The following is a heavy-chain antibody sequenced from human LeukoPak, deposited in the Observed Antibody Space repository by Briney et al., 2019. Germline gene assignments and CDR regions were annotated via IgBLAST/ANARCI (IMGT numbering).Heavy chain of an antibody. Sequence: ASVKVSCKASGYTFTGYYMHWVRQAPGQGLEWMGWINPNSGGTNYAQKFQGRVTMTRDTSISTAYMELSRLRSDDTAVYYCARDTRIAVAGTIIYWDQGTLVTVSS. D-gene: IGHD6-19*01. V-gene: IGHV1-2*02. CDR3: ARDTRIAVAGTIIY. CDR1: GYTFTGYY. CDR2: INPNSGGT. J-gene: IGHJ4*02.